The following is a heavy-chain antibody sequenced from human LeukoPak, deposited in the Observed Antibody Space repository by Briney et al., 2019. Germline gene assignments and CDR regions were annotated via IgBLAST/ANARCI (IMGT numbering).Heavy chain of an antibody. CDR1: GDSTNTYF. D-gene: IGHD2-15*01. V-gene: IGHV4-59*08. CDR3: ARALGYCSGGSCTRGYNWFDP. Sequence: SETLSLTCTMSGDSTNTYFWSWIRQPPGKGLEWIGYIYYTGTTYYNPSLKSRVTISVDTSMNQFSLKLSFVTTADTAVYYCARALGYCSGGSCTRGYNWFDPWGQGTLVTVPS. CDR2: IYYTGTT. J-gene: IGHJ5*02.